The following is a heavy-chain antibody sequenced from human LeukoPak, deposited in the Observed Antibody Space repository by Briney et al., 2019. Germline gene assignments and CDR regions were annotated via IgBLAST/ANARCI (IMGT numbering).Heavy chain of an antibody. CDR3: AKDVGKWESLHFFDY. V-gene: IGHV3-23*01. CDR1: GFTFSTNA. D-gene: IGHD1-26*01. Sequence: GGSLRLSCLTSGFTFSTNAMSWVRQAPGKGLEWISGISGGGASTYYADSVTGRFTISRDNSRNTLYLQMNSLRGDDTAVYYCAKDVGKWESLHFFDYWGQGTLVTVSS. CDR2: ISGGGAST. J-gene: IGHJ4*02.